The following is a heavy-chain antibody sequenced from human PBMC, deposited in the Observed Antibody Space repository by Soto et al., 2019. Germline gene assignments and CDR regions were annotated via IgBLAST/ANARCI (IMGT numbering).Heavy chain of an antibody. D-gene: IGHD6-19*01. J-gene: IGHJ4*02. CDR1: GDSITSGGHY. V-gene: IGHV4-31*03. CDR2: ISYTGTT. CDR3: ARGSGQTWLAQFDY. Sequence: PSETLSLTCTVSGDSITSGGHYWNCLRQHPGRGLEWIAYISYTGTTWYNSSLKSRLSISVDTSKSQVSLKMTSVTAADSAVYYCARGSGQTWLAQFDYWGQGTLVTVSS.